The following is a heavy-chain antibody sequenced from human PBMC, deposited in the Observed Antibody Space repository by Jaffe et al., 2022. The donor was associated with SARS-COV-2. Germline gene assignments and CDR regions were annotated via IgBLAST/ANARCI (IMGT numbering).Heavy chain of an antibody. V-gene: IGHV5-51*01. CDR2: IYPGDSDT. Sequence: EVQLVQSGAEVKKPGESLKISCKGSGYSFTSYWIGWVRQMPGKGLEWMGIIYPGDSDTTYSPSFQGQVTISADKSIRTAYLQWSSLKASDTAMYYCAREGYDILTGYGAAFDIWGQGTMVTVSS. CDR3: AREGYDILTGYGAAFDI. CDR1: GYSFTSYW. D-gene: IGHD3-9*01. J-gene: IGHJ3*02.